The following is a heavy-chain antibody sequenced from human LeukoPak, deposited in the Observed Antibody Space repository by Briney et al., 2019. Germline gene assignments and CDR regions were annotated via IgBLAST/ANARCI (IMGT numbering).Heavy chain of an antibody. CDR3: AREDPDYYDSSGYYTRNPLYYYYGMDV. CDR2: IIPIPGIA. D-gene: IGHD3-22*01. V-gene: IGHV1-69*04. Sequence: SVKVSCKASGGTFSSYTISWVRQAPGQGLEWMGRIIPIPGIANYAQKFQGRVTITADKSTSTAYMELSSLRSEDTAVYYCAREDPDYYDSSGYYTRNPLYYYYGMDVWGQGTTVTVSS. J-gene: IGHJ6*02. CDR1: GGTFSSYT.